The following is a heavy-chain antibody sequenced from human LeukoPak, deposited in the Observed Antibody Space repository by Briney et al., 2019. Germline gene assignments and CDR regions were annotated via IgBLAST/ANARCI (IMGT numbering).Heavy chain of an antibody. J-gene: IGHJ1*01. Sequence: GGSLRLSCAPSGFTFSTYGMNSVRQAPGKGLGWVAFIRNDGSNKYYADSVKGRFTISRDNSNNPLYLQMNSLRAEDTAVYYCAKAVGDYEYFQHWGQGTLVTVSS. CDR2: IRNDGSNK. D-gene: IGHD4-17*01. V-gene: IGHV3-30*02. CDR3: AKAVGDYEYFQH. CDR1: GFTFSTYG.